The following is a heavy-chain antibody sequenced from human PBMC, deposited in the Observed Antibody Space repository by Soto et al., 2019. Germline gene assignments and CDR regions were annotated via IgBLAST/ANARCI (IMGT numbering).Heavy chain of an antibody. Sequence: GGSLRLSCAASGFTFSSYSMDWVRQAPGKGLEWVSSISSSSSYIYYADSVKGRFTISRDNAKNSLYLQMSSLRAEDTAVYYCARDRVAAAGFDYRGQGTLVTVSS. J-gene: IGHJ4*02. CDR2: ISSSSSYI. V-gene: IGHV3-21*01. CDR3: ARDRVAAAGFDY. D-gene: IGHD6-13*01. CDR1: GFTFSSYS.